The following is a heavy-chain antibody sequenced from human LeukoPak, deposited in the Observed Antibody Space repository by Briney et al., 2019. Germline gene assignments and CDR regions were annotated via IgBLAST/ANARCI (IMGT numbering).Heavy chain of an antibody. Sequence: ESSETLSLTCTVSGGSISSYYWSWIRQPAGKGLEWIGRIYTGGSTNYNPSLKSRLTISVDTSKNQFSLKLSSVTAADTAVYYCARDIPPAATNRDYWGQGTLVTVSS. D-gene: IGHD2-2*01. CDR3: ARDIPPAATNRDY. J-gene: IGHJ4*02. V-gene: IGHV4-4*07. CDR1: GGSISSYY. CDR2: IYTGGST.